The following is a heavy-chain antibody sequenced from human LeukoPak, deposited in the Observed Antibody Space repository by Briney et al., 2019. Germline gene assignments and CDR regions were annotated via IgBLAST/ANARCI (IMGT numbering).Heavy chain of an antibody. CDR3: ARDRPVRSGSYSANWFDP. V-gene: IGHV3-48*03. Sequence: GGSLRLSCAASGFTFSSYEMNWVRQAPGKGLEWVSYISSSGSTIHYADSVKGRFTISRDNAKNSLYLQMNSLRAEDTAVYYCARDRPVRSGSYSANWFDPWGQGTLVTVSS. CDR1: GFTFSSYE. D-gene: IGHD3-10*01. CDR2: ISSSGSTI. J-gene: IGHJ5*02.